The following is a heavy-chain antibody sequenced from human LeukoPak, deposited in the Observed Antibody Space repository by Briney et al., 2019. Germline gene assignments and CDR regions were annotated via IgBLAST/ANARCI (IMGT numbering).Heavy chain of an antibody. Sequence: WGSLSLSCSAYGFTFSSYWMHWLRQAPGNGLVWVSRINSDGSSTTYADSVKGRFTISRANAKNTLYLQMNSLRAEDTAVYSCARDNAYVWGSYRETIDYWDQGTLVTVSS. J-gene: IGHJ4*02. CDR1: GFTFSSYW. CDR3: ARDNAYVWGSYRETIDY. D-gene: IGHD3-16*02. CDR2: INSDGSST. V-gene: IGHV3-74*01.